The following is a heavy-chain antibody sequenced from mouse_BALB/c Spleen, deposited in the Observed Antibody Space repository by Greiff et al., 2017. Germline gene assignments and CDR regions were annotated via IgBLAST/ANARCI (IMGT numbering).Heavy chain of an antibody. CDR2: IDPANGNT. CDR1: GFNIKDTY. D-gene: IGHD4-1*01. J-gene: IGHJ2*01. CDR3: ARGTGTNY. Sequence: EVQVVESGAELVKPGASVKLSCTASGFNIKDTYMHWVKQRPEQGLEWIGRIDPANGNTKYDPKFQGKATITADTSSNTAYLQLSSLTSEDTAVYYCARGTGTNYWGQGTTLTVSS. V-gene: IGHV14-3*02.